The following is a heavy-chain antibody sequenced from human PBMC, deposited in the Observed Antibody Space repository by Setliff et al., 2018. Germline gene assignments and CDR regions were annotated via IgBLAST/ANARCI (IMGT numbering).Heavy chain of an antibody. J-gene: IGHJ4*02. CDR1: GFTFSTYS. CDR2: ISPSSIYI. V-gene: IGHV3-21*01. Sequence: PGGSLRLSCAASGFTFSTYSMHWVRQAPGKGLEWVSSISPSSIYIYYADSVKGRFTISRDNAKNSLYLQMDSLRAEDTAVYYCVRTLFLQYYGGRSGGYFDYWGQGSLVTVSS. D-gene: IGHD4-17*01. CDR3: VRTLFLQYYGGRSGGYFDY.